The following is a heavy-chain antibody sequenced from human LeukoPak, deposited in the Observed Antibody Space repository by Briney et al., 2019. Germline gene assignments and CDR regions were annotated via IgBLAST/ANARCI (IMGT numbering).Heavy chain of an antibody. Sequence: ASVKVSCKASGGTFNNYAISWVRQAPGQGLEWMGGIMPMFGKANYAQKFQGRVTTTADKATSTAYMELSSLRSEDTAVYYCAGGRTDIVVVPATLRNYYFDYWGQGTLVTVSS. CDR3: AGGRTDIVVVPATLRNYYFDY. CDR2: IMPMFGKA. V-gene: IGHV1-69*06. CDR1: GGTFNNYA. J-gene: IGHJ4*02. D-gene: IGHD2-2*01.